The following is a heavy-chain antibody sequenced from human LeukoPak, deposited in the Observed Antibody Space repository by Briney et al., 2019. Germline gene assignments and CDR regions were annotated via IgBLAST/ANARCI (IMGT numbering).Heavy chain of an antibody. CDR3: ARGGEGYNCVY. V-gene: IGHV4-30-4*01. Sequence: SQTLSLTCTVSGVSISSANYYWNWIRQPPGKGLEWIGYISYSGSTHYNPSLKSRATISADTSKNQFSLKLTSMTAADTAVYHCARGGEGYNCVYWGQGTLVTVSS. J-gene: IGHJ4*02. CDR2: ISYSGST. D-gene: IGHD5-24*01. CDR1: GVSISSANYY.